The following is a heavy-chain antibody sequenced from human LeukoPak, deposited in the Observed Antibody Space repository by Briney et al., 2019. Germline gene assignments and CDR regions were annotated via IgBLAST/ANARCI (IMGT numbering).Heavy chain of an antibody. CDR3: TRAPWLLQRMGGFDY. J-gene: IGHJ4*02. V-gene: IGHV3-49*03. CDR2: IISNSSRVST. D-gene: IGHD6-19*01. CDR1: GFPFADHV. Sequence: HPGRPLKLPCTGSGFPFADHVMTWFRQAPRQSLQPVGLIISNSSRVSTQYAVSVKGRFTILRDASKSIAYLQMNSLKIEVTAVYYCTRAPWLLQRMGGFDYWGQGTPVTVSS.